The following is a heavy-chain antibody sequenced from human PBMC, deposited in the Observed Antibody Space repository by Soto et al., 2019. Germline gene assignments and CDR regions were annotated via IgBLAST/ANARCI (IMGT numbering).Heavy chain of an antibody. V-gene: IGHV4-59*01. J-gene: IGHJ6*03. Sequence: TETLSLTCTVSDASISGYYWGWIRQPPGMGLEWIGHIYNSGSPNFNPSLKSRVTISVDTSKNQISLKLTSVTAADTAAYYCAKETIVNDFYYMDVWGKGTTVTVSS. D-gene: IGHD3-3*01. CDR1: DASISGYY. CDR2: IYNSGSP. CDR3: AKETIVNDFYYMDV.